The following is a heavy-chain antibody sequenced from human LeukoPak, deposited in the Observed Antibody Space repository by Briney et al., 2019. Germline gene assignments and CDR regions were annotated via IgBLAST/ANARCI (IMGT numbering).Heavy chain of an antibody. J-gene: IGHJ4*02. CDR1: GFTFRDYY. Sequence: GGSLRLSCAASGFTFRDYYMNWIRQAPGKGLEWVSYISSSGSTIYYADSVKGRFTISRDNAKNSLYLQMNSLRAEDTAVYYCARGDYDYVWGSGGPLDYWGQGTLVTVSS. V-gene: IGHV3-11*01. CDR2: ISSSGSTI. D-gene: IGHD3-16*01. CDR3: ARGDYDYVWGSGGPLDY.